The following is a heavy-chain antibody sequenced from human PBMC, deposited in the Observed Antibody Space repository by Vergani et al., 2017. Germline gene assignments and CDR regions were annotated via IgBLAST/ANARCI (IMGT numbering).Heavy chain of an antibody. CDR3: ARRAKDDYLDY. V-gene: IGHV5-51*01. CDR1: GYTFIYYW. CDR2: FYPDDSDA. J-gene: IGHJ4*02. D-gene: IGHD4/OR15-4a*01. Sequence: EVRLVQSGAEVKKPGESVRISCETSGYTFIYYWIGWVRQMPGKGLEWMGIFYPDDSDARYSPSFQGQVTFSGDKSTKTAYLEWNSLKASDTAIYYCARRAKDDYLDYWGQGTLITVSS.